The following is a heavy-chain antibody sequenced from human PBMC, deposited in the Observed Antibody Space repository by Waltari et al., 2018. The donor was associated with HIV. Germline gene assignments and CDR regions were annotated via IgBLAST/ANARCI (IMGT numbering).Heavy chain of an antibody. V-gene: IGHV4-34*01. CDR1: GGSFSGYY. CDR3: ARLRIAAAGTRYYYYYGMDV. Sequence: QVQLQQWGAGLLKPSETLSLTCAVYGGSFSGYYWSWIRQPPGKGLEWIGEINHSGSTNSTPSLKGRGTRSVDTSKNQFALKLSSVTAADRAVYYCARLRIAAAGTRYYYYYGMDVWGQGTTVTVSS. J-gene: IGHJ6*02. CDR2: INHSGST. D-gene: IGHD6-13*01.